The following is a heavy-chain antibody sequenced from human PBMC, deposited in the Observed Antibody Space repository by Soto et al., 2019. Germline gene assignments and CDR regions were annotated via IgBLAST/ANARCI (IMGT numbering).Heavy chain of an antibody. V-gene: IGHV1-46*01. CDR2: INPSGGST. CDR1: GYTFTSYY. J-gene: IGHJ6*02. Sequence: ASVKVSCKASGYTFTSYYMHWVRQAPGQGLEWMGIINPSGGSTSYAQKFQGRVTMTRDTSTSTVYMELSSLRSEDTAVYYCARYRYYYGSGSYMGYYYDGMDVWGQGTTVTVSS. D-gene: IGHD3-10*01. CDR3: ARYRYYYGSGSYMGYYYDGMDV.